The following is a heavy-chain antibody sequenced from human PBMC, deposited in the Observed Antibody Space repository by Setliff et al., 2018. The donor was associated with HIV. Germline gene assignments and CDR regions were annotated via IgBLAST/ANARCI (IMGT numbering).Heavy chain of an antibody. J-gene: IGHJ4*02. CDR2: TNPQSDIA. V-gene: IGHV1-69*10. Sequence: SVKVSCKASGFTFNHYALSWVRQAPGQRPEWMGGTNPQSDIANYAQRFQGGVTITADHSATTTYMELTSLRADDTAVYYCVRVGPWYYARSGYLASWDYWGQGTLVTVSS. CDR3: VRVGPWYYARSGYLASWDY. CDR1: GFTFNHYA. D-gene: IGHD3-22*01.